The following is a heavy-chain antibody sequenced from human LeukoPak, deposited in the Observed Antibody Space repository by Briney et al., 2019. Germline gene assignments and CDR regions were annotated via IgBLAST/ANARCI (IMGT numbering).Heavy chain of an antibody. D-gene: IGHD5-12*01. CDR3: ARVSSGRGCSGYASRRFDY. V-gene: IGHV4-34*01. CDR1: GGSFSGYY. CDR2: INHSGST. Sequence: SETLSLTCAVYGGSFSGYYWSWIRQPPGKGLEWIGEINHSGSTNYNPSLKSRVTISVDTSKNQFSLKLSSVTAADTAVYYCARVSSGRGCSGYASRRFDYWGQGTLVTVSS. J-gene: IGHJ4*02.